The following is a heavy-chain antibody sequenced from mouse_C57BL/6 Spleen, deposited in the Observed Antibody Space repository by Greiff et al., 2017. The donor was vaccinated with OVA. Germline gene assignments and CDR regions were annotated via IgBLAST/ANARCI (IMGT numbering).Heavy chain of an antibody. Sequence: VQLQQPGAELVKPGASVKMSCKASGYTFTSYWITWVKQRPGQGLEWIGDIYPGSGSTNYNEKFKSKATLTVDTSSSTAYMQLSSLTSEDSAVYYCARRDGYYVHYFDYWGQGTTLTVSS. D-gene: IGHD2-3*01. V-gene: IGHV1-55*01. CDR3: ARRDGYYVHYFDY. CDR1: GYTFTSYW. J-gene: IGHJ2*01. CDR2: IYPGSGST.